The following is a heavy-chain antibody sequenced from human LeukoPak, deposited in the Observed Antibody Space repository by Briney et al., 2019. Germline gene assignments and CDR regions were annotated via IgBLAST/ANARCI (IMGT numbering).Heavy chain of an antibody. Sequence: SETLSLTCTVSGGSISSYYWGWIRQPPGKGLEWIGSIYHSGSTYYNPSLKSRVTISVDTSKNQFSLKLSSVTAADTAVYYCARGEGGYSYGSYYYYYMDVWGKGTTVTVSS. D-gene: IGHD5-18*01. CDR2: IYHSGST. V-gene: IGHV4-38-2*02. CDR3: ARGEGGYSYGSYYYYYMDV. CDR1: GGSISSYY. J-gene: IGHJ6*03.